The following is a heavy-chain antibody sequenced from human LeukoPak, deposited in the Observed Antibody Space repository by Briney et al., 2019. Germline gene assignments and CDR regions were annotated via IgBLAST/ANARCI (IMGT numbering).Heavy chain of an antibody. CDR2: VKEDGSEK. J-gene: IGHJ4*02. Sequence: GGSLRLSCAASGFTLSSYWMNWVRQAPGKGLEWVANVKEDGSEKNYVDSVKGRFVISRDNAKNSLYLQMSILRAEDTAVYSCTREYRSGWYDRWGQGTLVTVSS. CDR1: GFTLSSYW. CDR3: TREYRSGWYDR. D-gene: IGHD6-19*01. V-gene: IGHV3-7*01.